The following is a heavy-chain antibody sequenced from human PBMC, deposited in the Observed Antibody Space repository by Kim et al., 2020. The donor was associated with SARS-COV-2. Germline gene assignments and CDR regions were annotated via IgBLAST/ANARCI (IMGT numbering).Heavy chain of an antibody. CDR2: IYHSGST. V-gene: IGHV4-30-2*01. CDR3: ARATGYYDSSGYGGFDY. Sequence: SETLSLTCAVSGGSISSGGYSWSWIRQPPGKGLEWIGYIYHSGSTYYNPSLKSRVTISVDRSKNQFSLKLSSVTAADTAVYYCARATGYYDSSGYGGFDYWGQGTLVTVSS. D-gene: IGHD3-22*01. CDR1: GGSISSGGYS. J-gene: IGHJ4*02.